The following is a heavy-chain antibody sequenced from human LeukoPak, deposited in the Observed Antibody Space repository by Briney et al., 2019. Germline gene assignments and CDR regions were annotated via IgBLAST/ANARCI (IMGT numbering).Heavy chain of an antibody. CDR3: ATGRQCGY. Sequence: GGSLRLSCAVSGFTFSSYWMSWVRQAPGKGLEWVANMKQDGSEKYYVDSVKGRLTISRDNAKNSLFLQMNSLRAEDTAVYYCATGRQCGYWGQGTLVTVSS. CDR1: GFTFSSYW. CDR2: MKQDGSEK. J-gene: IGHJ4*02. D-gene: IGHD4-11*01. V-gene: IGHV3-7*03.